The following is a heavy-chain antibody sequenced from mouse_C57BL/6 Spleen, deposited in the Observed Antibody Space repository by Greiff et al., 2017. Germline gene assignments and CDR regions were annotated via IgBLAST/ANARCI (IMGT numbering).Heavy chain of an antibody. V-gene: IGHV2-6-1*01. CDR3: ARHELYRDWFAY. CDR1: GFSLTSYG. D-gene: IGHD2-12*01. J-gene: IGHJ3*01. Sequence: VKLMESGPGLVAPSQSLSITCTVSGFSLTSYGVHWVRQPPGKGLEWLVVIWSDGSTTYNSALKSRLSISKDNSKSQVFLKMNSLQTDDTAMYYCARHELYRDWFAYWGQGTLVTVSA. CDR2: IWSDGST.